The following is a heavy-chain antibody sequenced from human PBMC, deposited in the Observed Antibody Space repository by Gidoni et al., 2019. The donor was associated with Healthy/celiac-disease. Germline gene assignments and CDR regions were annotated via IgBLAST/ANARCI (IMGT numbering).Heavy chain of an antibody. CDR3: ASGDTVIRGSNWFDP. CDR1: GGSLSTSSYY. V-gene: IGHV4-39*01. J-gene: IGHJ5*02. D-gene: IGHD3-22*01. CDR2: IYYSGST. Sequence: QLQLQESGPGLVKPSETLSLTCTVSGGSLSTSSYYWGWIRQPPGKGLEWIGSIYYSGSTYYNPSLKSRVTISADTSKNQFSLKLSSVTAADTAVYYCASGDTVIRGSNWFDPWGQGTLVTVSS.